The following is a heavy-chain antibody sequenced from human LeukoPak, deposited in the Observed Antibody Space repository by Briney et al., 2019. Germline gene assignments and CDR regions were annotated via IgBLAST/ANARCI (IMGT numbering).Heavy chain of an antibody. J-gene: IGHJ6*02. D-gene: IGHD5-18*01. CDR3: ARVPVGYRRLTWYYGMDV. V-gene: IGHV4-59*01. CDR1: GGSISSYY. CDR2: IYYSGST. Sequence: SETLSLTCTVSGGSISSYYWSWIRQPPGKGLEWIGYIYYSGSTNYNPSLKSRVTISVNTSKNQFSLKLSSVTAADTAVYYCARVPVGYRRLTWYYGMDVWGQGTTVTVSS.